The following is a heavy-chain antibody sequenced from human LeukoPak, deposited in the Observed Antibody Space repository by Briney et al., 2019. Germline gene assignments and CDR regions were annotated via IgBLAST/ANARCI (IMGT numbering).Heavy chain of an antibody. V-gene: IGHV3-53*01. CDR3: ARDNGRDGYNP. J-gene: IGHJ5*02. D-gene: IGHD5-24*01. CDR1: GFTFSSYA. CDR2: TYSGGST. Sequence: GGSLRLSCAASGFTFSSYAMSWVRQAPGKGLEWVSVTYSGGSTYYADSVKGRFTISRDNSKNTLYLQMNSLRAEDTAVYYCARDNGRDGYNPWGQGTLVTVSS.